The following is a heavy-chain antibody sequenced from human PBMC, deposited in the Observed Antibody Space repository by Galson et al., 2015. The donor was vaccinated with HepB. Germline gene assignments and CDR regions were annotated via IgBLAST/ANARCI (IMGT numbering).Heavy chain of an antibody. CDR2: ISAYNGNT. D-gene: IGHD3-10*01. CDR1: GYTFTSYG. V-gene: IGHV1-18*01. J-gene: IGHJ6*02. CDR3: ARDLLWFGELNPPDRFEDYGMDV. Sequence: QSGAEVKKPGPSVKVSCKASGYTFTSYGISWVRQAPGQGLEWMGWISAYNGNTNYAQKLQGRVTMTTDTSTSTAYMELRSLRSDDTAVYYCARDLLWFGELNPPDRFEDYGMDVWGQGTTVTVSS.